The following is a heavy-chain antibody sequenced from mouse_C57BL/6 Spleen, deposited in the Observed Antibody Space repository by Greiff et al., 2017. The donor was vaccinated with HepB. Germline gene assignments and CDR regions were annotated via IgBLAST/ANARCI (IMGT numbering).Heavy chain of an antibody. CDR2: IWTGGGT. V-gene: IGHV2-9-1*01. Sequence: KSLEWLGVIWTGGGTNYNSALKSRLSISKDNSKSQVFLKMNSLQTDDTARYYCARISLWLDYYAMDYWGQGTSVTVSS. D-gene: IGHD2-2*01. CDR3: ARISLWLDYYAMDY. J-gene: IGHJ4*01.